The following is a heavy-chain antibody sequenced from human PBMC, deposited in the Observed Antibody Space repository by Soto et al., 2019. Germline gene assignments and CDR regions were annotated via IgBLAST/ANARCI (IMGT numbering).Heavy chain of an antibody. CDR2: IYSDGTT. CDR3: AILSN. CDR1: GFSVSSNY. D-gene: IGHD6-6*01. Sequence: GGSLRLSCAASGFSVSSNYMNWVRQAPGKGLEWVSIIYSDGTTSYADSVKGRFTISRDNFKNTLHLQMNSLRAEDTAVYYCAILSNWGQGTLVTVSS. V-gene: IGHV3-53*01. J-gene: IGHJ4*02.